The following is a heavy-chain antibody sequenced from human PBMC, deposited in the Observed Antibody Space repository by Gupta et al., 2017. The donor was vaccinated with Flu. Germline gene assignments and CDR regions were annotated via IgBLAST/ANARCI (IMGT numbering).Heavy chain of an antibody. Sequence: EVQLVESGGGLVKPGGSLRLSCAASGFTFSSHNMNWVRQAPGKGLEWVSSISSSSSYIYYADSVKGRFTISRDNAKNSLYLQMNSLRAEDTAVYFCARDRYHYDFWSGYTFDFWGQGTLVTVSS. D-gene: IGHD3-3*01. V-gene: IGHV3-21*01. CDR1: GFTFSSHN. J-gene: IGHJ4*02. CDR2: ISSSSSYI. CDR3: ARDRYHYDFWSGYTFDF.